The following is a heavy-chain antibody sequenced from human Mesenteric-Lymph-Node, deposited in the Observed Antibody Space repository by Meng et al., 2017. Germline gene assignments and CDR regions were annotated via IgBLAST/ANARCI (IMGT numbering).Heavy chain of an antibody. J-gene: IGHJ4*02. CDR3: ARVEVGITSGDY. V-gene: IGHV1-18*01. CDR2: INGYNGDT. Sequence: AQLVQSGGEVKKPGASVKVSCKASGYTFTNYGITLVRRAPGRGLEWMGWINGYNGDTNYAQTLQGRVTMTTDTSTSTAYMELRSLRSDDTAVYYCARVEVGITSGDYWGQGTLVTVSS. D-gene: IGHD1-26*01. CDR1: GYTFTNYG.